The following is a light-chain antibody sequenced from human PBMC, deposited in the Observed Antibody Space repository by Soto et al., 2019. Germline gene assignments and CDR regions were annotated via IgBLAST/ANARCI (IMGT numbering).Light chain of an antibody. V-gene: IGKV3-15*01. CDR3: QQYYHWPRT. CDR1: QSVSSN. CDR2: GAS. Sequence: EIVMAQSPAALSVSPGERATLSCRASQSVSSNLAWYQQKPGQAPRLLIYGASTRATGIPARFSGSGSGTDFNLTITSLQSEDFAVYYCQQYYHWPRTFGQGTKVDIK. J-gene: IGKJ1*01.